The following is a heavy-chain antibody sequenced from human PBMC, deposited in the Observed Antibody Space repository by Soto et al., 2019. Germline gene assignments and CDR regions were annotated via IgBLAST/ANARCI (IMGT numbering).Heavy chain of an antibody. CDR3: ARDRSVAGTGELDX. J-gene: IGHJ4*02. D-gene: IGHD6-19*01. V-gene: IGHV3-13*01. CDR2: IGSAGET. CDR1: GFTFKNND. Sequence: GGSLRLSCAASGFTFKNNDMHWVRQETGKGLEWVSSIGSAGETYYLGYVKGRFTIYRENAKKSVYLQMNSLRAGDTAVYYCARDRSVAGTGELDXWGQGTAVTVS.